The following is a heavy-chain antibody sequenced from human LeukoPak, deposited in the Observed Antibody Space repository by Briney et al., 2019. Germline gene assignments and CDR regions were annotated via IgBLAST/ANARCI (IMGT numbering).Heavy chain of an antibody. CDR2: INHSGST. V-gene: IGHV4-34*01. J-gene: IGHJ5*02. CDR3: ARAPITMIVVVPHNWFDP. D-gene: IGHD3-22*01. Sequence: SETLSLTCAVYGGSFSGYYWSWIRQPPGKGLEWIGEINHSGSTNYNPSLKSRVTISVDTSKNQFSLKLSSVTAADTAVYYCARAPITMIVVVPHNWFDPWGQGTLVIVSS. CDR1: GGSFSGYY.